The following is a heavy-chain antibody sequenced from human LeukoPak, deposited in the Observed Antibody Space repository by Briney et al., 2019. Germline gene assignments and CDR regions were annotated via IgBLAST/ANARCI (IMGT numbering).Heavy chain of an antibody. CDR3: ATSRGYSSGLDH. Sequence: SETLSLTCTVSGGSISNYYWSWIRQPPGKGLEWIGYIFHSGNTNYNPSLKSRVTISVDTSKNQFSLILSSVTAADTAVYYCATSRGYSSGLDHWGQGTLVTVSS. CDR2: IFHSGNT. J-gene: IGHJ4*02. V-gene: IGHV4-59*08. CDR1: GGSISNYY. D-gene: IGHD5-18*01.